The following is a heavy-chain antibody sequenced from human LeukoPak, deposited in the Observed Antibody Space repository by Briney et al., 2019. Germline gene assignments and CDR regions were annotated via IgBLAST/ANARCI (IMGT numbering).Heavy chain of an antibody. J-gene: IGHJ4*02. D-gene: IGHD2-2*01. CDR2: IKQDGSEK. Sequence: GSLRLSCAASGFTFSSYWMSWVRQAPGKGLEWVANIKQDGSEKYYVDSVKGRFTISRDNAKNSLYLQMNSLRAEDTAVYYCARIYCSSISCHFDYWGQGTLVTVSS. V-gene: IGHV3-7*01. CDR3: ARIYCSSISCHFDY. CDR1: GFTFSSYW.